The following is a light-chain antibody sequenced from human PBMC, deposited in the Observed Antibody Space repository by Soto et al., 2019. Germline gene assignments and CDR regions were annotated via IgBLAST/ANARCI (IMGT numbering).Light chain of an antibody. Sequence: AIQMTQSPSSLSASVGDRVTITCRASQGIRSDLGWYQQKPDQAPRLLIFEASTRATGVPVRISGSGSGTDFTLTISSLEPEDFAVYYCQQYKNWPPPTFGGGTKVQIK. CDR2: EAS. CDR3: QQYKNWPPPT. V-gene: IGKV1-6*01. J-gene: IGKJ4*01. CDR1: QGIRSD.